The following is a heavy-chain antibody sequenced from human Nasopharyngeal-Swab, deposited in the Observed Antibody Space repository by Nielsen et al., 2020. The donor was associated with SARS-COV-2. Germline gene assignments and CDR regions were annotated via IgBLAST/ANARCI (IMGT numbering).Heavy chain of an antibody. CDR1: GYTFTSYG. D-gene: IGHD2-15*01. Sequence: ASVKVSCKASGYTFTSYGISWVRPDPGQGIEWMGWISAYNGNTNYAQKLQGRVTMTTDTSTSTAYMELSSLRSDDTAVYYCARGGVADKSEGIDYWGQGTLVTVSS. V-gene: IGHV1-18*01. CDR2: ISAYNGNT. CDR3: ARGGVADKSEGIDY. J-gene: IGHJ4*02.